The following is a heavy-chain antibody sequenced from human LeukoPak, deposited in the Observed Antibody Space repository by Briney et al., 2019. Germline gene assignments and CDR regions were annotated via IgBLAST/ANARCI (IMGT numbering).Heavy chain of an antibody. Sequence: GGSLRLSCAASGFXFNYAWMTWVRQAPGKGLEWVGRIKSKTDGGATDYAAPVKSRFSISRDHSKSTLYLQMTSLKTEDTAVYYCTTLVGAPTYWGQGTLVTVSS. D-gene: IGHD1-26*01. J-gene: IGHJ4*02. CDR1: GFXFNYAW. CDR3: TTLVGAPTY. V-gene: IGHV3-15*01. CDR2: IKSKTDGGAT.